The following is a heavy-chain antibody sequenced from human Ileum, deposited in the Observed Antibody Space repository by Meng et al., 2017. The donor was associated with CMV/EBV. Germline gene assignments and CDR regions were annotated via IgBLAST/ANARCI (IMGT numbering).Heavy chain of an antibody. Sequence: GGSLRLSCAASGFTFRSSWMSWVRQAPGKGLGGVANINDDGTWSQYVDSVKGRFIISRDNAQNSLYLQMNSLRVDDTAMYFWEGGDGYWGRGTLVTVSS. CDR2: INDDGTWS. CDR3: EGGDGY. V-gene: IGHV3-7*04. CDR1: GFTFRSSW. J-gene: IGHJ4*02.